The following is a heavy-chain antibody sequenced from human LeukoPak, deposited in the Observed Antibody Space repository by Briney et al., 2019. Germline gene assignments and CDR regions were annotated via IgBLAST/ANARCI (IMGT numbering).Heavy chain of an antibody. CDR3: ARDPLGYCSSTSCYGGGAFDI. CDR1: GGTFNSYA. D-gene: IGHD2-2*01. CDR2: IIPIFGTT. V-gene: IGHV1-69*06. Sequence: ASVKVSCKASGGTFNSYAISWVRQAPGQGLEWMGGIIPIFGTTNYARKFRGRVTLTADKSTRTAYMELRSLRSDDTAVYYCARDPLGYCSSTSCYGGGAFDIWGQGTMVTVSS. J-gene: IGHJ3*02.